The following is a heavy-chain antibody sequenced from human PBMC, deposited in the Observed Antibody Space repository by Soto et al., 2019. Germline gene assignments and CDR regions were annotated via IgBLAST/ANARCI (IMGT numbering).Heavy chain of an antibody. CDR3: ASRGALNCYCGMDV. V-gene: IGHV1-69*01. Sequence: QVQLVQSGAEVKKPGSSVKVSCKASGGTFSSYAISWVRQAPGQGLEWMGGIIPIFGTANCAQKFQGRVTITAGESTSTADMELSSLISEDTAVYYCASRGALNCYCGMDVWGQGTTVTVSS. CDR2: IIPIFGTA. J-gene: IGHJ6*02. CDR1: GGTFSSYA. D-gene: IGHD3-16*01.